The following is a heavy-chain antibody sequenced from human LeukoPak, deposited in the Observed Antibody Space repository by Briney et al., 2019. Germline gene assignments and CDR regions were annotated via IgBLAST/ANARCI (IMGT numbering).Heavy chain of an antibody. CDR3: ARILATTSSFGS. D-gene: IGHD6-6*01. V-gene: IGHV3-74*01. CDR1: GFSLGTYW. Sequence: GGSLRLSCAASGFSLGTYWMHWVRQAPGKGLVWVSRINVDATSISYADSVKGRFTISRDNAKKTLYLQMNSLRAEDTAVYYCARILATTSSFGSWGRGTLVTLSS. CDR2: INVDATSI. J-gene: IGHJ4*02.